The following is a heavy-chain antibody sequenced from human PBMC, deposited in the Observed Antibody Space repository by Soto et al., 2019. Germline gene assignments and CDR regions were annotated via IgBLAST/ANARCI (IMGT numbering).Heavy chain of an antibody. CDR2: IYWDADN. D-gene: IGHD6-19*01. CDR1: GFSLTSNAVG. V-gene: IGHV2-5*02. Sequence: QITLKESGPTLVKPTQPLTLTCTFSGFSLTSNAVGVGWFRQPPGKALEWLALIYWDADNHSSPSLKSRLTFTPDTSKNPVVLIMTNTDPVDTATYYCAHGSGWLFDFWGQGTLVTVSS. CDR3: AHGSGWLFDF. J-gene: IGHJ4*02.